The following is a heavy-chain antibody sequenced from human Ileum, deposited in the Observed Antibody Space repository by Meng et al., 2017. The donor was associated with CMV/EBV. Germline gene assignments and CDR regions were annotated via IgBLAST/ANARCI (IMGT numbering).Heavy chain of an antibody. CDR2: IHISGAT. CDR3: MREVDHYTNYYRVAS. CDR1: GGSIGSGDYY. J-gene: IGHJ5*02. D-gene: IGHD1-26*01. V-gene: IGHV4-61*02. Sequence: VRRPASGPGLAEPSEILSLTCTGSGGSIGSGDYYWSWIRQPAGKGLEWIGRIHISGATNYNPSLKSRVTMSVDTSKNQFSLKVRSVTAADTAVYYCMREVDHYTNYYRVASWGKGTLVTVSS.